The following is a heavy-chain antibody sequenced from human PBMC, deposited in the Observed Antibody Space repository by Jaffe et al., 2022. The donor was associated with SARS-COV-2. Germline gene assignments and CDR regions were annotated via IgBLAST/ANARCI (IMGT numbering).Heavy chain of an antibody. CDR1: GGSFSGYY. V-gene: IGHV4-34*01. CDR3: ARRDTAMVLSLDY. J-gene: IGHJ4*02. D-gene: IGHD5-18*01. Sequence: QVQLQQWGAGLLKPSETLSLTCAVYGGSFSGYYWSWIRQPPGKGLEWIGEINHSGSTNYNPSLKSRVTISVDTSKNQFSLKLSSVTAADTAVYYCARRDTAMVLSLDYWGQGTLVTVSS. CDR2: INHSGST.